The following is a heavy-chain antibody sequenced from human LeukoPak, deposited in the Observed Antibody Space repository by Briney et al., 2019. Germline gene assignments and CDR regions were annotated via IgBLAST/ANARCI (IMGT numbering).Heavy chain of an antibody. CDR1: GGSISSYY. CDR2: IYYSGST. Sequence: SETLSLTCTVSGGSISSYYWSWIRQPPGKGLEWIGYIYYSGSTNYNPSLKSRVTISVDTSKNQFSLKLSSVTAADTAVYYCARALSYGSGIDYYGMDVWGQGTTVTVSS. CDR3: ARALSYGSGIDYYGMDV. V-gene: IGHV4-59*12. D-gene: IGHD3-10*01. J-gene: IGHJ6*02.